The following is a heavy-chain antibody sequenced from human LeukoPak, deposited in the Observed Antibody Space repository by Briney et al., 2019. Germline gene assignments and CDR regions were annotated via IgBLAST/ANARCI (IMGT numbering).Heavy chain of an antibody. CDR2: INPNSGGT. V-gene: IGHV1-2*02. J-gene: IGHJ6*03. CDR1: GYTFTGYY. Sequence: ASVKVSCKASGYTFTGYYMHWVRQAPGQRLEWMGWINPNSGGTNYAQKFQGRVTMTRDTSISTAYMELSRLRSDDTAVYYCARDGSPTTNYYYYYMDVWGKGTTVTVSS. D-gene: IGHD1-26*01. CDR3: ARDGSPTTNYYYYYMDV.